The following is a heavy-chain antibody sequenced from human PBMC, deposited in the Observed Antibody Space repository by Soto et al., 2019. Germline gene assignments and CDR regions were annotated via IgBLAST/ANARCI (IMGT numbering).Heavy chain of an antibody. CDR3: AKAGARHASIAAVDFDY. CDR1: GGSISSSSYY. Sequence: PSETLSLTCTVSGGSISSSSYYWGWIRQPPGKGLEWIGSIYYSGSTYYNPSLKSRVTISVDTSKNQFSLKLSSVTAADTAVYYCAKAGARHASIAAVDFDYWGQGTLVTVSS. D-gene: IGHD6-6*01. J-gene: IGHJ4*02. CDR2: IYYSGST. V-gene: IGHV4-39*01.